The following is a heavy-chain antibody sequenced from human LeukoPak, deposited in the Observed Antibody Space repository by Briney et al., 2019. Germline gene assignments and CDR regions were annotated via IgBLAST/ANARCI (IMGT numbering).Heavy chain of an antibody. CDR1: GGSISSYY. CDR3: AGAFRAAAAAHFDY. CDR2: IYYSGST. V-gene: IGHV4-59*01. Sequence: PSETLSLTCTVSGGSISSYYWSWTRQPPGKGLEWIGYIYYSGSTNYNPSLKSRVTISVDTSKNQFSLKLSSVTAADTAVYYCAGAFRAAAAAHFDYWGQGTLVTVSS. J-gene: IGHJ4*02. D-gene: IGHD6-13*01.